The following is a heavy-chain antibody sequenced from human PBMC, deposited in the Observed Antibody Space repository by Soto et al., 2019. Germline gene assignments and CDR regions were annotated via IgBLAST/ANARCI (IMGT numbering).Heavy chain of an antibody. Sequence: SETLSLTCTVSGGSIRDYYWGWIRQSPGKGLEWIGYIYYTGTTKYNPSLKSRVTISVDSSKNQFSLKLDSVTAADTAVYYCARVRREYDTSSPVAYWAQGTLVTVS. CDR3: ARVRREYDTSSPVAY. D-gene: IGHD3-9*01. J-gene: IGHJ1*01. CDR2: IYYTGTT. V-gene: IGHV4-59*12. CDR1: GGSIRDYY.